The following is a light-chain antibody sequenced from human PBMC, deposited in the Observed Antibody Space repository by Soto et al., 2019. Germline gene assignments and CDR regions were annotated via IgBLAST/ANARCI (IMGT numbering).Light chain of an antibody. CDR1: QSINSN. V-gene: IGKV3-15*01. J-gene: IGKJ4*01. CDR3: QQRGTWPRVS. CDR2: RAS. Sequence: IVMTQSPATLSVSPGESATLSCRASQSINSNLAWYQQKPGQDPRLLMFRASIRATGFPARFSGSGSGTEFTLTISSLAPEDFAIYYCQQRGTWPRVSFGGGTKVEIK.